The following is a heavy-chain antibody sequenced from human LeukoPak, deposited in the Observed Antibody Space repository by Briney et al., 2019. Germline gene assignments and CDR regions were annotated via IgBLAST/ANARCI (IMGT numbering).Heavy chain of an antibody. V-gene: IGHV3-30*02. J-gene: IGHJ4*02. CDR3: AKNSLSSRLRYFDY. CDR1: GFTFSSYA. CDR2: IRFDESNK. Sequence: PGGSLRLSCAASGFTFSSYAMSWVRQAPGKGLEWVAFIRFDESNKYYADSVKGRFTISRDNSKNTLFLQMNSLRTEDTAVYYCAKNSLSSRLRYFDYWGQGTLVTVSS. D-gene: IGHD4-17*01.